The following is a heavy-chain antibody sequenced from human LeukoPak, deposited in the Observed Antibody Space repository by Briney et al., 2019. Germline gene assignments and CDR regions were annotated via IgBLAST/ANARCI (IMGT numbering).Heavy chain of an antibody. J-gene: IGHJ4*02. CDR2: INPNSGGT. Sequence: GASVKVSCKASGYTFTGYYMHWVRQAPGQGLEWMGRINPNSGGTNYAQKFQGRVTMTRDTSISTAYMELSRLRSDDTAVYYCARDRPRGRTLDYWGQGTLVTVSS. CDR1: GYTFTGYY. V-gene: IGHV1-2*06. D-gene: IGHD1-26*01. CDR3: ARDRPRGRTLDY.